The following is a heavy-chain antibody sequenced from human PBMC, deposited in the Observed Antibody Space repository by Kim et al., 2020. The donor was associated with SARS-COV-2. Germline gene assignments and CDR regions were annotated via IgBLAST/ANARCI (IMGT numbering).Heavy chain of an antibody. Sequence: RSRVTISVDTSKNQFSLKLSSVTAADTAVYYCARGRDHYGSGSYYTCCGNWGQGTLVTVSS. D-gene: IGHD3-10*01. V-gene: IGHV4-39*07. J-gene: IGHJ4*02. CDR3: ARGRDHYGSGSYYTCCGN.